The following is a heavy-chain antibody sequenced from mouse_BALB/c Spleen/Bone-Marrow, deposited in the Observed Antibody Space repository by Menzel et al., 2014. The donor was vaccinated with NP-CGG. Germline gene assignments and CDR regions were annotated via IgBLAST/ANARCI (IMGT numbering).Heavy chain of an antibody. CDR2: IDPANGNT. D-gene: IGHD1-1*01. V-gene: IGHV14-3*02. Sequence: EVQLHQSGAELVKPGASVKLSCTASGFNIKDTYMHWVKQRPEQGLEWIGRIDPANGNTKYDPKFQGKATITADTSSNTAYLQLSSRTSEDTAVYYCANYYYGSSLFAYWGQGTLVTVSA. CDR1: GFNIKDTY. J-gene: IGHJ3*01. CDR3: ANYYYGSSLFAY.